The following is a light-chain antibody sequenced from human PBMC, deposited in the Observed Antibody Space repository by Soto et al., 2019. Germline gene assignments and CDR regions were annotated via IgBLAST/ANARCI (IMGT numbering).Light chain of an antibody. J-gene: IGKJ5*01. CDR1: QSVSSY. V-gene: IGKV3-11*01. Sequence: EIVLTQSPATLSLSPGERATLSCRASQSVSSYLAWYQQKPGQAPRLLIYDASNRATGIPARFSGSGSGTDFTLATSRLPPDDFGVYYCRQRSTSLPITFGPGTLLEIK. CDR2: DAS. CDR3: RQRSTSLPIT.